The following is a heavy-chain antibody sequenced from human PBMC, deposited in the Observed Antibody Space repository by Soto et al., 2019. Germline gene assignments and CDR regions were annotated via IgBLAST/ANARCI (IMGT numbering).Heavy chain of an antibody. CDR2: MNPNSGNT. J-gene: IGHJ5*02. CDR3: ARGGRNNHYYHSPTPHWFDP. V-gene: IGHV1-8*01. CDR1: GYTFTSYD. D-gene: IGHD3-22*01. Sequence: QVQLVQSGAEVKKPGASVKVSCKASGYTFTSYDINWVRQATGQGLEWMGWMNPNSGNTGYAQKFQGRVTMTRNTSISTAYMELSSLRSEDTAVYYCARGGRNNHYYHSPTPHWFDPWGQGTLVTVSS.